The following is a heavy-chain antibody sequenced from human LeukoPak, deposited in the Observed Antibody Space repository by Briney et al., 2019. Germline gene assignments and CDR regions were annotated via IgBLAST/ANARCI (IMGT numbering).Heavy chain of an antibody. D-gene: IGHD4-23*01. V-gene: IGHV4-31*03. CDR3: ARDRYTVVSWYFDL. Sequence: PSQTLSLTCTVSGGSISSGGYYWSWIRQHPGKGLEWIAYIYYSGSTYCNPSLKSRVTISVDTSKNQFSLKLSSVTAADTAVYYCARDRYTVVSWYFDLWGRGTLVTVSS. CDR2: IYYSGST. J-gene: IGHJ2*01. CDR1: GGSISSGGYY.